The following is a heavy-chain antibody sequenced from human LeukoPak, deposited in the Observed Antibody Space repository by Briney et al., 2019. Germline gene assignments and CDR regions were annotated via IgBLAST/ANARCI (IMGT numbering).Heavy chain of an antibody. CDR1: GYTFTGYY. J-gene: IGHJ5*02. D-gene: IGHD6-13*01. CDR2: INPNSGGT. CDR3: ARGWSSSWYNWFDP. V-gene: IGHV1-2*02. Sequence: ASVKVSCKASGYTFTGYYMHWVRQAPGPRLEGLGWINPNSGGTNYAQQLQGRVTMTRDTSISTAYMELSRLRSDDTAVYYCARGWSSSWYNWFDPWGQGPLVTVSS.